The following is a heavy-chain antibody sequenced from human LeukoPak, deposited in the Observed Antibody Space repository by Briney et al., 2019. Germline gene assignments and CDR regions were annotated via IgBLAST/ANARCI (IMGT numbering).Heavy chain of an antibody. J-gene: IGHJ4*02. CDR3: AKDPLKYYGSGSPIDY. V-gene: IGHV3-23*01. D-gene: IGHD3-10*01. Sequence: GGSLRLSCAASGFTFSSYAMSWVRQAPGKGLEWVSAISGSGGSTYYADSVKGRFTISRDNSKNTLYLQMNSLRAEDTAVHYCAKDPLKYYGSGSPIDYWGQGTLVTVSS. CDR2: ISGSGGST. CDR1: GFTFSSYA.